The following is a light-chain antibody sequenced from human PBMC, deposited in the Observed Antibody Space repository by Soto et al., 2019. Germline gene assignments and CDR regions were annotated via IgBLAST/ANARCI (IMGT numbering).Light chain of an antibody. V-gene: IGLV2-14*01. CDR3: NSYTSKSTGV. J-gene: IGLJ1*01. Sequence: QSALTQPASVSGSPGQSITISCTGTSSDVGGYNYVSWYQQHSGKAPKLIIYEVSNRPSGVSNRFSGSKSGNTASLTISGLQAEDEADYYCNSYTSKSTGVFGTGTKLTVL. CDR2: EVS. CDR1: SSDVGGYNY.